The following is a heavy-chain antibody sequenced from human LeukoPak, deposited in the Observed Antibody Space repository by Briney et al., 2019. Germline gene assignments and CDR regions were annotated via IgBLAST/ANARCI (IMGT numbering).Heavy chain of an antibody. V-gene: IGHV3-7*01. Sequence: GGSLRLSCAASGFTFSSYAMSWVRQAPGKGLEWVANIKQDGSEKYYVDSVKGRFTISRDNAKNSLYLQMNSLRAEDTAVYYCARSLDSYGFRDSWYFDLWGRGTLVTVSS. D-gene: IGHD5-18*01. J-gene: IGHJ2*01. CDR3: ARSLDSYGFRDSWYFDL. CDR2: IKQDGSEK. CDR1: GFTFSSYA.